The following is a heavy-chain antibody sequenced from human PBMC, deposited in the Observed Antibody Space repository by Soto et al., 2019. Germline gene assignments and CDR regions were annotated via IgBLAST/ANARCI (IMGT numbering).Heavy chain of an antibody. CDR3: AREGRYGSGSDLDY. V-gene: IGHV1-69*01. D-gene: IGHD3-10*01. CDR2: IIPIFGTA. CDR1: GGTFSSYA. Sequence: QVQLVQSGAEVKKPGSSAKVSCKASGGTFSSYAISWVRQAPGQGLEWMGGIIPIFGTANYAQKFQGRVTITADESTSTAYMEASSLGAEDRAVYYCAREGRYGSGSDLDYWGQGTLVTVSS. J-gene: IGHJ4*02.